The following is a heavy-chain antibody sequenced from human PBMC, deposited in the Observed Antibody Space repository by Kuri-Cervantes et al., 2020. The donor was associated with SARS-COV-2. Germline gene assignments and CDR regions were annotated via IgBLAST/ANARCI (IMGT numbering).Heavy chain of an antibody. CDR3: ARATWVAVAGMDTFDI. Sequence: GGSLRLSCAASGFTFSSYWMSWVRQAPGKGLEWVANIKQDGSEKYYVDSVKGRFTISRDNSKNTLYLQMNSLRAEDTAVYYCARATWVAVAGMDTFDIWGQGTMVTVSS. D-gene: IGHD6-19*01. V-gene: IGHV3-7*03. J-gene: IGHJ3*02. CDR2: IKQDGSEK. CDR1: GFTFSSYW.